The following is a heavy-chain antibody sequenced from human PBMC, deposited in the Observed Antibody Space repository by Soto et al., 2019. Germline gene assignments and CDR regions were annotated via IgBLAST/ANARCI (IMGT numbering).Heavy chain of an antibody. CDR2: INPNSGGT. CDR1: GYTFTGYY. CDR3: ARDLTWDSRYDASYYYYGMDV. D-gene: IGHD5-12*01. Sequence: SVKVSCKASGYTFTGYYMHWVRQAPGQGLEWMGWINPNSGGTNYAQKFQGRVTMTRDTSISTAYMELSRLRSDDTAVYYCARDLTWDSRYDASYYYYGMDVWGQGTTVTVSS. V-gene: IGHV1-2*02. J-gene: IGHJ6*02.